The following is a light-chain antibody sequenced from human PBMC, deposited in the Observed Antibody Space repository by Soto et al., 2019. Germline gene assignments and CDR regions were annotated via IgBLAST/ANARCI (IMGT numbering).Light chain of an antibody. J-gene: IGLJ1*01. CDR1: TGAVTSGHY. CDR3: LLYYSGAYV. V-gene: IGLV7-46*01. CDR2: DTS. Sequence: QAVVTQEPSLTVSPGGTVTLTCDSSTGAVTSGHYPYWFQQKPGQAPRTLIYDTSKRHSWTSARFSGSLVGGKAALTFSGAQPEDEAEYYCLLYYSGAYVFGTGTKVTVL.